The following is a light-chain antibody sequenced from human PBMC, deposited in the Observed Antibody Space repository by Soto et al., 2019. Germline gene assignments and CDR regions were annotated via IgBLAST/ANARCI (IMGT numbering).Light chain of an antibody. CDR1: QTISTW. CDR2: KAS. V-gene: IGKV1-5*03. J-gene: IGKJ1*01. CDR3: QQYDTYHWT. Sequence: DIQMTQSPSTLSASVGDRVSITCRASQTISTWLAWLQQKPGKAPKLLISKASSLESGVPSRFSGSGSGTEFTLTISGLQPDDFATYYCQQYDTYHWTFGQGTKVEIK.